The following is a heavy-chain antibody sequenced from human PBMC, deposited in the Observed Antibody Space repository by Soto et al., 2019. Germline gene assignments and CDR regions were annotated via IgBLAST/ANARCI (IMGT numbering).Heavy chain of an antibody. Sequence: SVKVSCKASGYTFTSYGISWLRESPGQGLEWMGWISAYNGNTNYAQKLQGRVTMTTDTSTSTAYMELRSLRSDDTAVYYCAREGMATVTRYEMAYGMDVWGQGTTVTVSS. CDR3: AREGMATVTRYEMAYGMDV. D-gene: IGHD4-17*01. CDR2: ISAYNGNT. V-gene: IGHV1-18*01. J-gene: IGHJ6*02. CDR1: GYTFTSYG.